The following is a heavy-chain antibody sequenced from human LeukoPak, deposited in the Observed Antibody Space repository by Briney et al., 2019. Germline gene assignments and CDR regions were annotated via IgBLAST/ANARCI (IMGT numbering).Heavy chain of an antibody. J-gene: IGHJ4*02. V-gene: IGHV3-74*01. CDR2: INSDESSI. CDR3: AREKDDSSGLYFDY. D-gene: IGHD3-22*01. Sequence: QPGGSLRLSCAASGFTFSTYWMHWVRQAPGKGLVWVSRINSDESSISYADSVKGRFTISRDNAKNTLYLQMNSLRAEDTAVYYCAREKDDSSGLYFDYWGQGTLVTVSS. CDR1: GFTFSTYW.